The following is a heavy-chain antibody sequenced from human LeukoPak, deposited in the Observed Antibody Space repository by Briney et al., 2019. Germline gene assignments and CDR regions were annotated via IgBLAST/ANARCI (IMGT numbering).Heavy chain of an antibody. CDR1: GSTFGSYG. CDR2: ISYDGSNK. CDR3: AKDRWGGQRQNYFDY. V-gene: IGHV3-30*18. Sequence: QPGRSLRLSCAASGSTFGSYGMHWVRQAPGKGLEWVAVISYDGSNKYYADSVKGRFTISRDNSNNTLYLQMNSLRAEDTAVYYCAKDRWGGQRQNYFDYWGQGTLVTVSS. D-gene: IGHD1-26*01. J-gene: IGHJ4*02.